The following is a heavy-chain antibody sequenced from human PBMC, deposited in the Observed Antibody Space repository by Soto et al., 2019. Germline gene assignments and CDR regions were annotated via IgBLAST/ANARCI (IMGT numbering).Heavy chain of an antibody. CDR2: IYYSGST. CDR1: GGSISSGGYY. D-gene: IGHD1-26*01. Sequence: QVQLQESGPGLVKPSQTLSLTCTVSGGSISSGGYYWSWIRQHPGKGLEWIGYIYYSGSTYYNPSITSRVTRSVDTSKNQSSLKLSSVTAADTAVYYCAGIYSGSPGGTLRDWGQGTLVTVSS. CDR3: AGIYSGSPGGTLRD. V-gene: IGHV4-31*03. J-gene: IGHJ4*02.